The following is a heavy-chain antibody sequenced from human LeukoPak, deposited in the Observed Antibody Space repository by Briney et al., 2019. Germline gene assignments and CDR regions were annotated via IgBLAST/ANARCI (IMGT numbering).Heavy chain of an antibody. V-gene: IGHV4-39*07. J-gene: IGHJ4*02. Sequence: TSETLSLTCTVSGDSVISNTYYWAWSRQPPGRGLVWIWYIWSSGSTNYNSSLKSRVTFSLDTPKNQISLKLSSVTAADTAVYYCASLYCSSAVCYNYFKSWGQGTLVPVSS. CDR2: IWSSGST. CDR3: ASLYCSSAVCYNYFKS. D-gene: IGHD2-2*01. CDR1: GDSVISNTYY.